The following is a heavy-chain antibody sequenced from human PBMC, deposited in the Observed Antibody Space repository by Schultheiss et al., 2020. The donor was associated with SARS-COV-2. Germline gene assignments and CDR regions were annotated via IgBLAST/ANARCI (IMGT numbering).Heavy chain of an antibody. J-gene: IGHJ4*02. CDR1: GFTVSSNY. Sequence: GGSLRLSCAASGFTVSSNYMSWVRQAPGKGLEWVSYISSSSSTIYYADSVKGRFTISRDNAKNSLYLQMNSLRDEDTAVYYCARLGCSSTSCYTTDYWGQGTLVTVSS. D-gene: IGHD2-2*02. CDR3: ARLGCSSTSCYTTDY. CDR2: ISSSSSTI. V-gene: IGHV3-48*02.